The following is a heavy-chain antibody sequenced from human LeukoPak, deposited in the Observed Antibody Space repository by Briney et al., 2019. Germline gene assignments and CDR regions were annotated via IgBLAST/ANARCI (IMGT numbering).Heavy chain of an antibody. CDR3: AREFQGGFDY. CDR1: GGTFSSYA. CDR2: IIPIFGTA. J-gene: IGHJ4*02. V-gene: IGHV1-69*06. Sequence: RASVKVSCKASGGTFSSYAISWVRQAPGQGLEWMGGIIPIFGTANYAQKFQGRVTITADKSTSTAYMELSSLRSEDTAVYYCAREFQGGFDYWGQGTLVTVSS. D-gene: IGHD3-16*01.